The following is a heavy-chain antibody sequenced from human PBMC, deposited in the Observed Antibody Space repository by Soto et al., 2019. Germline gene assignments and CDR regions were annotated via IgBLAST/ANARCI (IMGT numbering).Heavy chain of an antibody. J-gene: IGHJ4*02. Sequence: GGSLRLSCAASGFTFSSYGMHWVRQAPGKGLEWVAVIWYDGSNKYYADSVKGRFTISRDNSKNTLYLQMNSLRAEDTAVYYCAKDETPDTAMEYFDYWGQGTLVTSPQ. CDR3: AKDETPDTAMEYFDY. D-gene: IGHD5-18*01. CDR1: GFTFSSYG. V-gene: IGHV3-30*02. CDR2: IWYDGSNK.